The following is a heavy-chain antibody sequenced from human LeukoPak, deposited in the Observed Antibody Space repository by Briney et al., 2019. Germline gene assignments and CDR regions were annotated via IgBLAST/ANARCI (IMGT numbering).Heavy chain of an antibody. Sequence: ASVKVSCTASGYIFTGYYMHWVRQAPGQGLEWMGWINPNSGGTNYAQKFQGRVTMTRDTSISTAYMELSRLRSDDTAVYYCARGAYYYDSSGYDLFDYWGQGTLVTVSS. CDR2: INPNSGGT. CDR3: ARGAYYYDSSGYDLFDY. D-gene: IGHD3-22*01. CDR1: GYIFTGYY. V-gene: IGHV1-2*02. J-gene: IGHJ4*02.